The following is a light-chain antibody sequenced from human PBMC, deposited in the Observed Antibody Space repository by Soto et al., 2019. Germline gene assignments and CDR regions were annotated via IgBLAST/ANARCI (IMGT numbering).Light chain of an antibody. CDR3: AAWDESLSGV. CDR1: SSNIGSNY. Sequence: QSALTQPPSASGTPGQRVTISWSGSSSNIGSNYVYWYQQLPGTAPKLLIYRNNQRPSGVPDRFSGSKSGTSASLAISGLRSEDEADYYCAAWDESLSGVFGTGTKVTVL. V-gene: IGLV1-47*01. J-gene: IGLJ1*01. CDR2: RNN.